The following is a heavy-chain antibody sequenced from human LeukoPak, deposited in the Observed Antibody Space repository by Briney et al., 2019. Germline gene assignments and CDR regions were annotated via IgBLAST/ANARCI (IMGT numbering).Heavy chain of an antibody. J-gene: IGHJ2*01. V-gene: IGHV4-4*07. D-gene: IGHD7-27*01. CDR3: ARDRNWGRGYFDL. CDR1: GGSISSYY. Sequence: SETLSLTCTVSGGSISSYYWSWIRQPAGKPLEWIGHIFTTGSTSYNPSLRTRVTISEDSSKDQFSLNLKSVTAADTAVYYCARDRNWGRGYFDLWGRGTLVIVSS. CDR2: IFTTGST.